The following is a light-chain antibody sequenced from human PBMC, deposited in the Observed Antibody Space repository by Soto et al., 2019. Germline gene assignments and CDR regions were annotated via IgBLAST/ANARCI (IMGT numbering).Light chain of an antibody. CDR2: GSS. J-gene: IGKJ2*01. V-gene: IGKV3-15*01. CDR3: QQYNNWPYT. CDR1: QSVNIN. Sequence: EIVMTQSPGTLSVSPGGRATLSCRASQSVNINLAWYQHKPGQSPRLLVYGSSTRATGLPARFSGRGSGTEFTLTISSLHFEDFAVYYCQQYNNWPYTFGQGTKLEIK.